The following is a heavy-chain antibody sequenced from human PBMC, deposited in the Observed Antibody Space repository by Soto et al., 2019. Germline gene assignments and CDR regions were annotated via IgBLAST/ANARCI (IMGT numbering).Heavy chain of an antibody. CDR3: ARDTGATQGGCYY. D-gene: IGHD3-16*01. CDR1: GFTFSSYG. J-gene: IGHJ4*02. Sequence: QVQLVESGGGVVQPGRSLRLSCAASGFTFSSYGMHWVRQAPGKGLEWVAVIWFDGSNKYYADSVRGRFTISRDNSENTLYPQMNSLRAVDTAVYYCARDTGATQGGCYYWGQGNLVTVSS. V-gene: IGHV3-33*01. CDR2: IWFDGSNK.